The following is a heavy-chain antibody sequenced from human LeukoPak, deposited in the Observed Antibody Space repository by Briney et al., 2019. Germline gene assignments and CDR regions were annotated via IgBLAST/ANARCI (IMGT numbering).Heavy chain of an antibody. Sequence: GGSLRLSCAASGSTFSSYEVNWVRQAPGKGLEWVSYISPSGSTIYYADSVKGRFTISRDNAKNSLFLQMNSLRAEDTAVYYCARESGTRNCFDYWGQGTLVTVTS. CDR3: ARESGTRNCFDY. J-gene: IGHJ4*02. CDR2: ISPSGSTI. D-gene: IGHD3-10*01. V-gene: IGHV3-48*03. CDR1: GSTFSSYE.